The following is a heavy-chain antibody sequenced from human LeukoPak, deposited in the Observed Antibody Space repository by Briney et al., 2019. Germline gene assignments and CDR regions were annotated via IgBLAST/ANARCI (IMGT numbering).Heavy chain of an antibody. D-gene: IGHD6-19*01. CDR2: IVGSGGAT. CDR1: GFTFINYA. CDR3: AKARLSTGWAYNDY. J-gene: IGHJ4*02. V-gene: IGHV3-23*01. Sequence: PGGSLRLSCAASGFTFINYAMSWVRQAPGKGLEWASAIVGSGGATFYADSVEGRFTISRDNSKNTVFLQMNSLRAEDTAVYYCAKARLSTGWAYNDYWGPGTLVTVSS.